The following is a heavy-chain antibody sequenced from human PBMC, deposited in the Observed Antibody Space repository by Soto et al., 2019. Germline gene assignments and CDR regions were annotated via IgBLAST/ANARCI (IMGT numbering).Heavy chain of an antibody. V-gene: IGHV1-69*13. J-gene: IGHJ6*02. CDR1: GGTFSSYA. CDR3: ARDSGYDSLDESLYYYGMDV. CDR2: IIPIFGTA. D-gene: IGHD5-12*01. Sequence: SVKVSCKASGGTFSSYAISWVREAPGQGLELMGGIIPIFGTANYAQKFQGRVTITADESTSTAYMELSSLRSEDTAVYYCARDSGYDSLDESLYYYGMDVWGQGTTVTVYS.